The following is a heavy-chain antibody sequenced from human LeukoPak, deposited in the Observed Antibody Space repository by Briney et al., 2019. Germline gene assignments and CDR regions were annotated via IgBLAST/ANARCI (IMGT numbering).Heavy chain of an antibody. CDR3: ARDYYDSSGYTGY. CDR1: GFTVSSNY. Sequence: PGGSLRLSCAASGFTVSSNYMSWVRQAPGKGLEWVSVIYSGGSTYYADSVKGRFTISRGNSKNTLYLQMNSLRAEDTAVYYCARDYYDSSGYTGYWGQGTLVTVSS. J-gene: IGHJ4*02. D-gene: IGHD3-22*01. V-gene: IGHV3-66*01. CDR2: IYSGGST.